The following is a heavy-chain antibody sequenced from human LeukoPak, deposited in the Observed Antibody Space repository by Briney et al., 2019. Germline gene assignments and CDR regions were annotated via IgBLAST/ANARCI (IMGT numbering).Heavy chain of an antibody. J-gene: IGHJ1*01. D-gene: IGHD6-6*01. CDR1: GVSISTYY. Sequence: KASETLSLTCTVSGVSISTYYWNWIRQPPGKGLEWIGYIYHSGSTNYNPSLQSRVTISVDTSKSQFSLNLNSVTAADTAVYYCARGGAARLHFQNWGQGTLVTVSS. CDR3: ARGGAARLHFQN. CDR2: IYHSGST. V-gene: IGHV4-59*01.